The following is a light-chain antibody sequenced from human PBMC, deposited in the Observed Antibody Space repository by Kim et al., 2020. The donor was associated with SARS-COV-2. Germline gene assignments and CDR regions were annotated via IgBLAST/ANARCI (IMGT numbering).Light chain of an antibody. V-gene: IGKV3D-15*01. CDR2: GAS. Sequence: EILMTQSPGTLSVSPGQRVTLSCRASQSLTNNLAWYRQRPGQPPRLLIYGASTRATGIPARFSGSGSGTDFTLTIAGLQSEDFAVYYCQQYDNLPRTFGQGTKVDIK. CDR3: QQYDNLPRT. CDR1: QSLTNN. J-gene: IGKJ1*01.